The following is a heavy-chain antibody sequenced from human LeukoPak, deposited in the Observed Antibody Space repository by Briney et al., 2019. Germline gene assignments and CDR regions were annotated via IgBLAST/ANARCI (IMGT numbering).Heavy chain of an antibody. CDR3: ARGLGGRGYYYYCMDV. Sequence: PGGSLRLSCAASGFTFSSYGMHWVRQAPGKGLEWGAVIWYDGSNKYYADYVKGRFTISRDNSKNTLYLQMNNVRAEDTAVYYCARGLGGRGYYYYCMDVGGQGTTVTVSS. CDR1: GFTFSSYG. J-gene: IGHJ6*02. CDR2: IWYDGSNK. D-gene: IGHD6-19*01. V-gene: IGHV3-33*01.